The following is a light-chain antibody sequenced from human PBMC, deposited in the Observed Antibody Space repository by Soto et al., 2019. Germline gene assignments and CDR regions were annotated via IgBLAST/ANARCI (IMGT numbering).Light chain of an antibody. CDR1: QSINSY. CDR2: AAS. Sequence: DIQMTQSPSSLSASVGDRVTITCRASQSINSYLNWFQQKPGKAPNLLIYAASSLQSGVPSRFSGSGSRTDFTLTISSLQPEDFATYYCQHSYSTPFTFGPGTKVDIE. J-gene: IGKJ3*01. V-gene: IGKV1-39*01. CDR3: QHSYSTPFT.